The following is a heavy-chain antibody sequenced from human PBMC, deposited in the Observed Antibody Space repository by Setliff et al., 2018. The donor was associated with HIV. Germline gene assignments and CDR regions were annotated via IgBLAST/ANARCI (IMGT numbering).Heavy chain of an antibody. CDR3: ARYCSGGSCPGRFDP. J-gene: IGHJ5*02. CDR1: GYAFTDYY. D-gene: IGHD2-15*01. V-gene: IGHV1-69-2*01. CDR2: VDPEEGYT. Sequence: ASVKVSCKASGYAFTDYYIHWVQQAPGKGLEWMGRVDPEEGYTIYAENFQDRVTITADTSTSTAYMELRSLRSDDTAVYYCARYCSGGSCPGRFDPWGQGTLVTVSS.